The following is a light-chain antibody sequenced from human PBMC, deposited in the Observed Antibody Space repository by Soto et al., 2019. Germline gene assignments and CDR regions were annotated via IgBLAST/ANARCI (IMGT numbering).Light chain of an antibody. Sequence: EVVMTQSPATLSVSPGERATLSCRTSQDVRINLAWYQQKPGQAPRLLIQGASTRATGVPVRFSGSGSGTEFNLTITSLQSGDSAVYYCHQYHYWPPITFGQGTRLEIK. CDR1: QDVRIN. J-gene: IGKJ5*01. CDR3: HQYHYWPPIT. CDR2: GAS. V-gene: IGKV3-15*01.